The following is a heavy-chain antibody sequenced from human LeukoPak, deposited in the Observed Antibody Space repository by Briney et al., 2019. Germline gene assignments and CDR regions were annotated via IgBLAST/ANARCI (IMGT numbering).Heavy chain of an antibody. Sequence: GGSLRLSCASSGFTFSTYSMSWVRQAPGKGLEWVSYISRGASSIYYADSVKGRFTTSRDNAKNSLYLQMNSLRAEDTAIYFCARNDYGDYGIDYWGQGTLVTVSS. CDR2: ISRGASSI. CDR3: ARNDYGDYGIDY. J-gene: IGHJ4*02. CDR1: GFTFSTYS. D-gene: IGHD4-17*01. V-gene: IGHV3-21*01.